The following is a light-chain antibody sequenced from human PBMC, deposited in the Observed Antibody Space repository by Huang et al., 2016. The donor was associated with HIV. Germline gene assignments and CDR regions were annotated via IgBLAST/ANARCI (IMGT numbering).Light chain of an antibody. Sequence: IVMTQSPATLSASPGERATLSCRASQTVNSNLARFQKKPGQAPRLLSYGASSRATAIPPRFSGSWSETEFTLTISILQSEDFAFYYCQQYNTWPPDPTFGQGTRLEIK. CDR2: GAS. CDR1: QTVNSN. V-gene: IGKV3-15*01. CDR3: QQYNTWPPDPT. J-gene: IGKJ2*01.